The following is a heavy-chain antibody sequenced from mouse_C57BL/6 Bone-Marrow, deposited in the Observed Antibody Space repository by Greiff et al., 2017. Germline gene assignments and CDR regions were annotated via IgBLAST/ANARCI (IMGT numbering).Heavy chain of an antibody. D-gene: IGHD1-1*01. Sequence: EVKLQQSGAELVRPGASVKLSCTASGFNIKDYYMHWVKQRPEQGLEWIGRIDPEDGDTEYAPKFQGKATMTADTSSNTAYLQLSSLTSEDTAVYYCTTHPRSYDGSSLFDYWGQGTTLTVSS. CDR3: TTHPRSYDGSSLFDY. CDR1: GFNIKDYY. V-gene: IGHV14-1*01. CDR2: IDPEDGDT. J-gene: IGHJ2*01.